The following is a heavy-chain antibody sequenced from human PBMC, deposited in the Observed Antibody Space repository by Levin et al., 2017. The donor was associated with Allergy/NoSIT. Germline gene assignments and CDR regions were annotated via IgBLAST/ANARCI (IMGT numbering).Heavy chain of an antibody. V-gene: IGHV3-23*01. D-gene: IGHD3-3*01. J-gene: IGHJ4*02. CDR3: TKDCSYHDFWSGYSKSEDS. Sequence: GESLKISCAASGFTFSRYAMSWVRQAPGKGLEWVATISGGDNTYYADSAKGRFIISRDTSNNTLYLLMKSLRADDTALYFCTKDCSYHDFWSGYSKSEDSWGQGTLVTVSS. CDR2: ISGGDNT. CDR1: GFTFSRYA.